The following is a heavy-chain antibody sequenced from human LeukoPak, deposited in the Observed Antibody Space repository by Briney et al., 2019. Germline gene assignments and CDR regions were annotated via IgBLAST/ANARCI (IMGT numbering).Heavy chain of an antibody. J-gene: IGHJ4*02. Sequence: GGSLRLSCAASGFTFSRYAFSWVRQAPGKGLEWVSGISGSGGNTYYADSVKGRFTISRDNSKNTLYLQMNSLRAEDTAVYYCARGRGDYGDYRVDYWGQGTLVTVSS. CDR1: GFTFSRYA. D-gene: IGHD4-17*01. V-gene: IGHV3-23*01. CDR2: ISGSGGNT. CDR3: ARGRGDYGDYRVDY.